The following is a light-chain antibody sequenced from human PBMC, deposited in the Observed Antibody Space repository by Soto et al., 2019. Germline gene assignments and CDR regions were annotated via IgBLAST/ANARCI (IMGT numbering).Light chain of an antibody. CDR1: QSISSW. Sequence: DIQMTQSPSTLSASVGDRVTITCRASQSISSWLAWYQQKPGKAPKLLIYDASSLESGVPSRFSGSGSETEFTLTISSLQPDDFATYYCQQYNSYSPLTFGGGTKVEIK. V-gene: IGKV1-5*01. CDR2: DAS. J-gene: IGKJ4*01. CDR3: QQYNSYSPLT.